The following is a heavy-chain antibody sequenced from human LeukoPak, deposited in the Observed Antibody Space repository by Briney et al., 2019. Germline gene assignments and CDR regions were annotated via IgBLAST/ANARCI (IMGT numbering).Heavy chain of an antibody. D-gene: IGHD3-10*01. CDR2: IYTSGST. J-gene: IGHJ6*03. V-gene: IGHV4-61*02. Sequence: SETLSLTCTVSGGSISSGSYYWSWIRQPAGKGLEWIGRIYTSGSTNYNPSLKSRVTISVDTSKNQFSLKLSSVTAADTAVYYCARHRIRGVMKYYYYYYMDVWGKGTTVTVSS. CDR3: ARHRIRGVMKYYYYYYMDV. CDR1: GGSISSGSYY.